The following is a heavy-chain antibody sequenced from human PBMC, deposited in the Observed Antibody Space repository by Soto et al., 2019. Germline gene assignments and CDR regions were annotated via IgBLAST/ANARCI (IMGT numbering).Heavy chain of an antibody. Sequence: GGSLRLSCAASGVTFSNYWMSWVRQAPGKGLEWVANIKQDGSDKYYVDSVKGRFTISRDNAKNSLYLQMNSLRAEDTAVYYCARDPRYSTPWYYFDYWGQGTLVTVSS. CDR1: GVTFSNYW. V-gene: IGHV3-7*01. CDR3: ARDPRYSTPWYYFDY. CDR2: IKQDGSDK. J-gene: IGHJ4*02. D-gene: IGHD2-15*01.